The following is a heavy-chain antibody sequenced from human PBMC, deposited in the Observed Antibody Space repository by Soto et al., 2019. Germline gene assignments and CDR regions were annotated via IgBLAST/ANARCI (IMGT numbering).Heavy chain of an antibody. CDR1: GYTFTGYY. Sequence: ASVKVSCKASGYTFTGYYMHWVRQAPGQGLEWMGWINPNSGGTNYAQKFQGWVTMTRDTSISTAYMELSRLRSDDTAVYYCARDERADDAPIDYWGQGTLVTVSS. J-gene: IGHJ4*02. CDR2: INPNSGGT. D-gene: IGHD1-1*01. V-gene: IGHV1-2*04. CDR3: ARDERADDAPIDY.